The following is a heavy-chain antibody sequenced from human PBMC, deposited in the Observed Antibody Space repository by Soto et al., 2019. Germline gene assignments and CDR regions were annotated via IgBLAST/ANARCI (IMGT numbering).Heavy chain of an antibody. V-gene: IGHV3-48*03. CDR3: ASEEAVAGGDY. CDR2: ISSSGSTI. J-gene: IGHJ4*02. D-gene: IGHD6-19*01. Sequence: HPGGSLRLSCAASGFTFSSYEMNWVRQAPGKGLEWVSYISSSGSTIYYADSVKGRFTISRDNAKNSLYLQMNSLRAEDTAVYYCASEEAVAGGDYWGQGTLVTVSS. CDR1: GFTFSSYE.